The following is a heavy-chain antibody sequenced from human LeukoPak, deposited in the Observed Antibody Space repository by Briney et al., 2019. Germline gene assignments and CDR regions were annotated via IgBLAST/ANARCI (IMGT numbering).Heavy chain of an antibody. CDR3: ARGGARTTMLINY. D-gene: IGHD3-16*01. V-gene: IGHV4-59*01. J-gene: IGHJ4*02. Sequence: PSETLSLTCTVSGGSISSYYWSWIRQPPGKGLEWIGYIYYSGSTNYNPSLKSRVTISVDTSKNQLSLKLSSVTAADTAVYYCARGGARTTMLINYWGQGTLVTVSS. CDR1: GGSISSYY. CDR2: IYYSGST.